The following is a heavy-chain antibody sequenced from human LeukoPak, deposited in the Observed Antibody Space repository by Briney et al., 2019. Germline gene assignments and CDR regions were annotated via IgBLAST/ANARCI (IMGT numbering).Heavy chain of an antibody. CDR3: AKFPYGDYVHY. Sequence: GGSLRLSCAASGFTFSNFWMSRVRQAPGKGLEWVANIKGDGSEKYHVDSVKGRFTISRDNAKNSLYLQMNSLRAEDTAVYYCAKFPYGDYVHYWGQGTLVTVSS. D-gene: IGHD4-17*01. CDR2: IKGDGSEK. V-gene: IGHV3-7*05. CDR1: GFTFSNFW. J-gene: IGHJ4*02.